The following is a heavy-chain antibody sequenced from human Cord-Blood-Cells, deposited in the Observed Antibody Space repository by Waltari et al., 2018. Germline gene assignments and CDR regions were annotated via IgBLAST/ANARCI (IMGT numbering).Heavy chain of an antibody. CDR1: GFTFRTYD. D-gene: IGHD6-13*01. V-gene: IGHV3-13*01. J-gene: IGHJ6*02. CDR3: ARSLAAGKRLGPYYYGMDV. CDR2: IGTAGAT. Sequence: EVQLVESGGGLVQPGGSLRLSCAASGFTFRTYDLHRVRQATGKGLELVSAIGTAGATNYPVSVKGRFTISRENAKNSLYLQMNSLRAEDTAVYYCARSLAAGKRLGPYYYGMDVWGQGTTVTVSS.